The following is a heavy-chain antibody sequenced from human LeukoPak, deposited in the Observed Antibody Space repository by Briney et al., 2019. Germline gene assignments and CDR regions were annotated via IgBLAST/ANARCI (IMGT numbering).Heavy chain of an antibody. D-gene: IGHD2-2*01. CDR3: ARDCSSATCYAAFDY. CDR1: GFTFSSYG. CDR2: ISYDGSNK. V-gene: IGHV3-30*19. J-gene: IGHJ4*02. Sequence: QPGGSLRLSCAASGFTFSSYGMHWVRQAPGKGLEWVAVISYDGSNKYYADSVKGRFTVSRDTSNNTLYLQMNSLRAEDTGVYYCARDCSSATCYAAFDYWGQGTLVTVSS.